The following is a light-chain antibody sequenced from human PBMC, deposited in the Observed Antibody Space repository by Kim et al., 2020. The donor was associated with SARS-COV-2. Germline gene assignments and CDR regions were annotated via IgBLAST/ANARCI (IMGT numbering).Light chain of an antibody. CDR1: QSVSSY. CDR3: QQYNNWPPDT. J-gene: IGKJ2*01. V-gene: IGKV3-15*01. Sequence: VSPGERATLSCRASQSVSSYVAWYQQKPGQAPRLRIYGASTRATGIPARFSGSGSGTEFTLTISSLQSEDFAVYYCQQYNNWPPDTFGQGTKLEI. CDR2: GAS.